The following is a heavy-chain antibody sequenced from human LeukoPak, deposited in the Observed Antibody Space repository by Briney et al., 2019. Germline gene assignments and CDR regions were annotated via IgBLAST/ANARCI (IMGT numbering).Heavy chain of an antibody. J-gene: IGHJ4*02. CDR2: INPSGGST. Sequence: ASVKVSCKASGYTFTGYYMHWVRQAPGQGLEWMGIINPSGGSTSYAQKLQGRVTMTTDTSTSTAYMELRSLRSDDTAVYYCARRDYGDLWGQGTLVTVSS. CDR1: GYTFTGYY. V-gene: IGHV1-46*01. CDR3: ARRDYGDL. D-gene: IGHD4-17*01.